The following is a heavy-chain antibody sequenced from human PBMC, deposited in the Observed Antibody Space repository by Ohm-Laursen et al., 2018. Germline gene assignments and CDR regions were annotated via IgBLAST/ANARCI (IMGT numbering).Heavy chain of an antibody. CDR2: ISSSGSTI. CDR1: GFTFSSYE. Sequence: SLRLSCSASGFTFSSYEMNWVRQAPGKGLEWVSYISSSGSTIYYADSVKGRFTISRDNAKNSLYLQMNSLRAEDTAVYYCAAGSGWLIDYWGQGTLVTVSS. V-gene: IGHV3-48*03. D-gene: IGHD6-19*01. CDR3: AAGSGWLIDY. J-gene: IGHJ4*02.